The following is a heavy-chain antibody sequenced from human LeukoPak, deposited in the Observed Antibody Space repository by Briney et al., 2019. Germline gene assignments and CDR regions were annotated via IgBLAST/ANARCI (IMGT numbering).Heavy chain of an antibody. D-gene: IGHD6-19*01. J-gene: IGHJ4*02. Sequence: PGGSLRLSCAASGFTFDDYAMHWVRQAPGKGLEWVSGISWNGGNIGYADSVKGRFIISRDNARNSLYLQMNSLRAEDTALYYCAKDMRSSGWYEFDYWGQGTLVTVSS. V-gene: IGHV3-9*01. CDR2: ISWNGGNI. CDR3: AKDMRSSGWYEFDY. CDR1: GFTFDDYA.